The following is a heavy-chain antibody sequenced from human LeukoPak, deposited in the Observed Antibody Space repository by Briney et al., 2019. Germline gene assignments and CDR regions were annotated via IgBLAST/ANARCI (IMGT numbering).Heavy chain of an antibody. CDR1: GFTFSRYW. V-gene: IGHV3-7*01. CDR2: IKQDGGEI. Sequence: GGSLRLSCAASGFTFSRYWMSWVRQAPGKGLEWVANIKQDGGEIYYVDSVKGRFTISRDNAKNSLYLQMNSLRAEDTAVYYCAREASGYSYGLDAFDIWGQGTMVTVSS. J-gene: IGHJ3*02. CDR3: AREASGYSYGLDAFDI. D-gene: IGHD5-18*01.